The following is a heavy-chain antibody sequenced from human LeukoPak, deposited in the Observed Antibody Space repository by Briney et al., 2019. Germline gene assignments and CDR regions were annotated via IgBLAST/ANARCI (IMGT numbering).Heavy chain of an antibody. Sequence: GGSLRLSCASSGFTFNYYAMTWVRQAPGKGLEWVSSITTSGASTYYADSVKGRFTISRDNSKNSLYLQMTSLRAEDTAVYYCARDYPTSGIVTLFDYWAREPWSPSP. CDR1: GFTFNYYA. J-gene: IGHJ4*02. V-gene: IGHV3-23*01. CDR3: ARDYPTSGIVTLFDY. D-gene: IGHD1-1*01. CDR2: ITTSGAST.